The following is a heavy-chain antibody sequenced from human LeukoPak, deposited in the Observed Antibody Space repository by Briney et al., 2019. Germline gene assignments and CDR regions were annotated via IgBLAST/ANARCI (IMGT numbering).Heavy chain of an antibody. Sequence: GRSLRLSCAASGFTFDDYAMHWVRQAPGKGLEWVSGISWNSGSIGYADSVKGRFTISRDNAKNSLYLQMNSLRAEDTALYYCAKDRGTGLWYFDLWGRGTLVTVSS. J-gene: IGHJ2*01. D-gene: IGHD1-14*01. V-gene: IGHV3-9*01. CDR2: ISWNSGSI. CDR1: GFTFDDYA. CDR3: AKDRGTGLWYFDL.